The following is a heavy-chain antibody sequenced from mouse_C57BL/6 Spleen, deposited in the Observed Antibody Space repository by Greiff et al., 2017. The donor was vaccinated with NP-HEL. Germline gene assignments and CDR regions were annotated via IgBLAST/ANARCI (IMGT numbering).Heavy chain of an antibody. CDR3: ARDTTVVARYYAMDY. J-gene: IGHJ4*01. V-gene: IGHV1-80*01. D-gene: IGHD1-1*01. CDR2: IYPGDGDT. Sequence: QVQLKQSGAELVKPGASVKISCKASGYAFSSYWMNWVKQRPGKGLEWIGQIYPGDGDTNYNGKFKGKATLTADISSSTAYMQLSSLTSEDSAVYFCARDTTVVARYYAMDYWGQGTSVTVSS. CDR1: GYAFSSYW.